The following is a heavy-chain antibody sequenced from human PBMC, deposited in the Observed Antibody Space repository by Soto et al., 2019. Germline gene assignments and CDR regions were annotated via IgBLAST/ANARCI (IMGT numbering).Heavy chain of an antibody. D-gene: IGHD5-12*01. CDR2: IYYSGST. J-gene: IGHJ4*02. CDR3: ARRRDGYNDFDY. V-gene: IGHV4-39*01. CDR1: GCSISSGSYY. Sequence: PXETLSLTCTVAGCSISSGSYYWGWIRQPPGKGLEWIGSIYYSGSTYYNPSLKSRVTISVDTSKNQFSLKLSSVTAADTAVYYCARRRDGYNDFDYWGQGTLVTVSS.